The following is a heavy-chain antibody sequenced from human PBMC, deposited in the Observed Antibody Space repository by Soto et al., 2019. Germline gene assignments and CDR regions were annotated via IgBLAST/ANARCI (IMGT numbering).Heavy chain of an antibody. Sequence: QVQLVQSGAEEMKPGASVKVSCKASGYTLTRYSIHWVRQAPGQRLEWMGWLNAGNGNTKFSQKFQGRVTITRDTSASTAYTELRGLRSEDTAVYYCAILGTYYFDNSDNYFDFWGQGTLVTVSS. CDR1: GYTLTRYS. V-gene: IGHV1-3*05. J-gene: IGHJ4*02. CDR3: AILGTYYFDNSDNYFDF. CDR2: LNAGNGNT. D-gene: IGHD3-22*01.